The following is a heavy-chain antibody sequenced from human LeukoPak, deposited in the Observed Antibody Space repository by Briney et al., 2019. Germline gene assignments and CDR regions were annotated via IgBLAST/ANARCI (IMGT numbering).Heavy chain of an antibody. J-gene: IGHJ4*02. CDR2: ISGSGGRT. D-gene: IGHD3-22*01. V-gene: IGHV3-23*01. CDR3: AKAPSPYYYDSSGQTIYFFDC. CDR1: GFTFSRYA. Sequence: GGSVTLFCAPSGFTFSRYAMSWVRQAPGKGLEWVSAISGSGGRTYYADSGKGRFTISRDNSKNTQYLQMNSLRAEDTAVYYCAKAPSPYYYDSSGQTIYFFDCWGQGTLVTVSS.